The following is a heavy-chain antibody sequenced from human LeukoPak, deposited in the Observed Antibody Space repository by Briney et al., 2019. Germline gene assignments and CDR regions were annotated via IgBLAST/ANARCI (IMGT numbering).Heavy chain of an antibody. CDR2: IYHSGST. CDR1: GGSISSPNW. J-gene: IGHJ3*02. CDR3: ARYLMITFGGVIGNAFDI. V-gene: IGHV4-4*02. D-gene: IGHD3-16*02. Sequence: SETLSLTCAVSGGSISSPNWWGWVRQPPGKGLEWIGEIYHSGSTNYNSSLKSRVTISVDKSKNQFSLKLSSVTAADTAAYYCARYLMITFGGVIGNAFDIWGQGTMVSVSS.